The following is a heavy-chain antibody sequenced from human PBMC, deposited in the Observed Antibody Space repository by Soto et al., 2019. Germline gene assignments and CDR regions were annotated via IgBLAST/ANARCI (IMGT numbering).Heavy chain of an antibody. CDR1: GFTFSNAW. CDR3: TTERRLTMIAPDY. J-gene: IGHJ4*02. D-gene: IGHD3-22*01. Sequence: PGGYLRLSCAASGFTFSNAWMSWVRHAPRKGLEWVGRIKSKTDGGTTDYAAPVKGRFTISRDDSKNTLYLQMNSLKTEDTAVYYCTTERRLTMIAPDYRGQGTLATVS. CDR2: IKSKTDGGTT. V-gene: IGHV3-15*01.